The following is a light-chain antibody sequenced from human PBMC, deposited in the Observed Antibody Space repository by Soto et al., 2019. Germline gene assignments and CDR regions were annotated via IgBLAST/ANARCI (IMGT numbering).Light chain of an antibody. CDR1: QSISSW. Sequence: DIQMTQSPSTLSASVGDRVTITCRASQSISSWLAWYQQKPGKAPNLLIYKASSLESGVPSRFSGSGSGTEFTLTISSLQPDDFATYYCQLSKAFGQGTKVEIK. CDR2: KAS. J-gene: IGKJ1*01. V-gene: IGKV1-5*03. CDR3: QLSKA.